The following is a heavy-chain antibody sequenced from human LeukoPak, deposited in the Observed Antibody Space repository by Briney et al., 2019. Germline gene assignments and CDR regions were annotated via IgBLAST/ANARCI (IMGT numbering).Heavy chain of an antibody. CDR3: ARQCDYGNDIYSRYFDF. CDR1: GYSFTTYW. CDR2: VYPGDSDI. J-gene: IGHJ4*02. V-gene: IGHV5-51*01. D-gene: IGHD4-11*01. Sequence: GESLKISCKASGYSFTTYWIAWVRQLPGKGLEWMGRVYPGDSDITYSPSFQGQVTISADRSINTAYLQWSSLKASDSAIYYCARQCDYGNDIYSRYFDFWGQGNLVTVSS.